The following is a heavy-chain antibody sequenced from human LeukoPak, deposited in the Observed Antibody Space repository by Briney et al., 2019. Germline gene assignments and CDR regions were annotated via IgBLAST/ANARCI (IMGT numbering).Heavy chain of an antibody. CDR2: INHSGST. J-gene: IGHJ6*03. Sequence: SETLSLTCAVYGGSFSGYYWSWIRQPPGKGLEGIGEINHSGSTNYNPSLKSRVTISVDTSKNQFSLKLSSVTAADTAVYYCARGLYYYDSSGYFIVPYYYYTDVWGKGTTVTVSS. CDR1: GGSFSGYY. CDR3: ARGLYYYDSSGYFIVPYYYYTDV. V-gene: IGHV4-34*01. D-gene: IGHD3-22*01.